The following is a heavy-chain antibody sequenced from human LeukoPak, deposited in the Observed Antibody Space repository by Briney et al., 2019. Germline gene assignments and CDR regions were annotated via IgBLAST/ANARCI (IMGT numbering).Heavy chain of an antibody. CDR2: INPNSGGT. CDR3: ASRVGATTGYYFDY. D-gene: IGHD1-26*01. Sequence: ASVKVSCKASGYTFTGYYMHWVRQAPGQGLEWMGRINPNSGGTNYAQKFQGRVTITTDESTSTAYMELSSLRSEDTAVYYCASRVGATTGYYFDYWGQGTLVTVSS. CDR1: GYTFTGYY. J-gene: IGHJ4*02. V-gene: IGHV1-2*06.